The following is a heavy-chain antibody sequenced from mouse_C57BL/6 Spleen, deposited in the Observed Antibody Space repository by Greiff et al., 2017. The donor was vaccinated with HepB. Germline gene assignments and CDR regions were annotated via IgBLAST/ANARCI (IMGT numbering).Heavy chain of an antibody. CDR3: TSYSNSWFAY. D-gene: IGHD2-5*01. CDR2: IDPEDGDT. CDR1: GFNIKDYY. J-gene: IGHJ3*01. Sequence: EVQLQQSGAELVRPGASVKLSCTASGFNIKDYYMHWVKQRPEQGLEWIGRIDPEDGDTEYAPKFQGKATMTADTSSNKAYLQRSSLESEDTAVYYCTSYSNSWFAYWGQGTLVTVSA. V-gene: IGHV14-1*01.